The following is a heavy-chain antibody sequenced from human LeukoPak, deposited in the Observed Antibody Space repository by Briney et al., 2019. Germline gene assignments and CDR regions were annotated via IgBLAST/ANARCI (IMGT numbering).Heavy chain of an antibody. J-gene: IGHJ6*03. CDR3: ARAVGMVQGELIDYYYYMDV. D-gene: IGHD3-10*01. CDR2: ISAYNGNT. CDR1: GYTFTSYG. V-gene: IGHV1-18*01. Sequence: ASVKVSCKASGYTFTSYGISWVRQAPGQGLEWMGGISAYNGNTNYAQKLQGRVTMTTDTSTSTAYMELRSLRSDDTAVYYCARAVGMVQGELIDYYYYMDVWGKGTTVTVSS.